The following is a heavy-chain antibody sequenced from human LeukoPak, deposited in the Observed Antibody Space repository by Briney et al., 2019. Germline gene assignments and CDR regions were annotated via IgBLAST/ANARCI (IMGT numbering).Heavy chain of an antibody. Sequence: GGSLRLSCAASGFSFGNFWMSWVRQAPGRGLQWVASMKGDGSPTYYVDSVKGLFIISRDNARNSLYLQMNSLRAEDTAVYYCARLFGGVTTFDYWGQGALVTVSS. V-gene: IGHV3-7*01. CDR1: GFSFGNFW. CDR2: MKGDGSPT. J-gene: IGHJ4*02. D-gene: IGHD2-8*02. CDR3: ARLFGGVTTFDY.